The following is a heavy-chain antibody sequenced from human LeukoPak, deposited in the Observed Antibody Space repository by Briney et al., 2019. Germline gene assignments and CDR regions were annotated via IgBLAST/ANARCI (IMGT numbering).Heavy chain of an antibody. CDR2: INPNSGGT. J-gene: IGHJ4*02. CDR1: GYTFTGYY. CDR3: ASEAAAGYFDY. V-gene: IGHV1-2*04. Sequence: ASVKVSFKASGYTFTGYYMHWVRQAPGQGVEWMGWINPNSGGTNYTQKFQGWVTITRDTSISTAYMELSRLRSDDTAVYYCASEAAAGYFDYWGQGTLVTVSS. D-gene: IGHD6-13*01.